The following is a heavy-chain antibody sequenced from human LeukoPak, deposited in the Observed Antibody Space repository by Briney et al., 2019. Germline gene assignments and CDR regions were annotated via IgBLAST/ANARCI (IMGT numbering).Heavy chain of an antibody. V-gene: IGHV4-39*07. CDR3: ARIEYSGPLDY. D-gene: IGHD1-26*01. Sequence: SETLSLTCTVSGGSIRSSNYYWGWIRPPPGKGLEYIGSIYYSGRTYYNPSLKSRVTISVDTSKNQFSLKLSSVTAADTAVYYCARIEYSGPLDYWGQGTLVTVSS. J-gene: IGHJ4*02. CDR2: IYYSGRT. CDR1: GGSIRSSNYY.